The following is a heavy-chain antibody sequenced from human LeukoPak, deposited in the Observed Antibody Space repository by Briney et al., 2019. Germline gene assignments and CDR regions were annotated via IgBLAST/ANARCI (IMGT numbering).Heavy chain of an antibody. J-gene: IGHJ4*02. V-gene: IGHV4-34*01. CDR1: GGSFSGYY. CDR2: INHSGST. Sequence: SETLSLTCAMYGGSFSGYYWSWIRQPPGKGLEWIGQINHSGSTNYNPSLESRVTISVDTSKNQFSLKLSSVTAADTAVYYCARKGTSGWYYRVFDYWGQGTLVTVSS. CDR3: ARKGTSGWYYRVFDY. D-gene: IGHD6-19*01.